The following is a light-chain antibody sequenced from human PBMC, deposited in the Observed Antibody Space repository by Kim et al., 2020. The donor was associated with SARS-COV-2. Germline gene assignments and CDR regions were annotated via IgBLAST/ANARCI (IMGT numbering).Light chain of an antibody. CDR3: QQAHSFPLT. CDR1: QGIVNL. Sequence: SASVGNRVPITCRASQGIVNLLAWYQQKPEKAPKLLISTASRLQSGVPSRFIGSGSGTEFTLTITSLQPEDFATYYCQQAHSFPLTFGGGTKLEI. V-gene: IGKV1-12*01. J-gene: IGKJ4*01. CDR2: TAS.